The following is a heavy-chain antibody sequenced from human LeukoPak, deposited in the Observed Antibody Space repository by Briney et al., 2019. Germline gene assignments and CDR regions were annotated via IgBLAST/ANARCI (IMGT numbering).Heavy chain of an antibody. CDR1: GGSISSYY. J-gene: IGHJ6*03. Sequence: SETLSLTCTVSGGSISSYYWSWIRQPPGKGLEWIGYIYYSGSTNYNPSLKSRVTISVDTSKNQFSLKLSSVTAADTAVYYCARGSDSSGYSSYYYYYYMDIWGKGTTVTVSS. CDR3: ARGSDSSGYSSYYYYYYMDI. CDR2: IYYSGST. V-gene: IGHV4-59*01. D-gene: IGHD3-22*01.